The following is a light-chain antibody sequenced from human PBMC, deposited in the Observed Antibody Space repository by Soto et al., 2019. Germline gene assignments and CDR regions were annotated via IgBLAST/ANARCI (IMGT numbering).Light chain of an antibody. CDR1: QNVSSN. CDR2: GAS. CDR3: QQRYNWFRT. J-gene: IGKJ4*02. Sequence: EIVMTQSPATLSVSPGGRATLSCRASQNVSSNLAWYQQKPGQAPRLLIYGASTRATGIRARFSGSGAGTDCTRTISSLEPEDVAVDYCQQRYNWFRTFGGGTKVDIK. V-gene: IGKV3D-15*01.